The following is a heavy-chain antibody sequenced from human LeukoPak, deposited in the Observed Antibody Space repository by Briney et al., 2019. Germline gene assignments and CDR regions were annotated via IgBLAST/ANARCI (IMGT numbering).Heavy chain of an antibody. D-gene: IGHD4-23*01. V-gene: IGHV3-48*03. CDR1: GFTFSSYE. CDR2: ISSSGSTI. CDR3: ARDGDTVLTRGYYYYMDV. Sequence: GGSLRLSCAASGFTFSSYEMNWVRQAPGKGLEWVSYISSSGSTIYYADSVKGRFTISRDNAKNSLYLQMNSLRAEDTALYYCARDGDTVLTRGYYYYMDVWGKGTTVTASS. J-gene: IGHJ6*03.